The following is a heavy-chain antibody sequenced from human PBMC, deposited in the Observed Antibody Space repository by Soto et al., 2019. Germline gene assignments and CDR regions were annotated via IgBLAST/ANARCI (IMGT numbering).Heavy chain of an antibody. CDR1: GYTFTNYA. CDR3: ARVSGYYLPDY. Sequence: QVQLVQSGAEEKKPGASVKVSCKASGYTFTNYAMHWVRQAPGQRLEWMGWINAGNGNTKYSQKCQGRVTITRDTSASTAYMELSRLRSEDTAVYYCARVSGYYLPDYWGQGTLVTVSS. J-gene: IGHJ4*02. V-gene: IGHV1-3*05. CDR2: INAGNGNT. D-gene: IGHD5-12*01.